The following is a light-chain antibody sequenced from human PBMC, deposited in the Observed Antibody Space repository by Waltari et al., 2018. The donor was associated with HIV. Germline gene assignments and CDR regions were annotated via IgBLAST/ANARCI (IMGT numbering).Light chain of an antibody. CDR2: WAS. Sequence: DIVMTQSPDSLAVSLGERATINCKSSQSVLYSSHNKNYLAWYQQKPGQPPKLLIYWASTRKSGVPDRFSGSGSGTDFTLTISSLQAEDVAVYYCQQYYSTPYTFGQGTKLEIK. CDR3: QQYYSTPYT. V-gene: IGKV4-1*01. CDR1: QSVLYSSHNKNY. J-gene: IGKJ2*01.